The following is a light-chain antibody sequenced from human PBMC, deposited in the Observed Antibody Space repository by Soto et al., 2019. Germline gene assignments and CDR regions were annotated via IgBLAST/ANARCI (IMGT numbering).Light chain of an antibody. CDR1: SSNIGINT. CDR2: GNN. J-gene: IGLJ1*01. V-gene: IGLV1-44*01. Sequence: QSVLTQPPSASGTPGQTITISCSGGSSNIGINTVSWYEHLPGTAPRLLIYGNNQRPSGVPDRFSGSKSGTSASLAISGLQSEDEAHYYRATWDDSLDVHVFGTGTKLTVL. CDR3: ATWDDSLDVHV.